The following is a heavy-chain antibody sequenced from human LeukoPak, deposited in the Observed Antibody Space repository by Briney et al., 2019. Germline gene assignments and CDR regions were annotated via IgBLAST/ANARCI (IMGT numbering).Heavy chain of an antibody. D-gene: IGHD1-26*01. CDR2: SGSGGGT. CDR3: AKNRGAGSHYYYHMNV. CDR1: GFTFSSYA. Sequence: AGGSLRLSCAASGFTFSSYAMSWVRQAAGKGLEWVSLSGSGGGTYYADSVKGRFTISRDNSKNTLYLQLNSLRVEDTAVYYCAKNRGAGSHYYYHMNVWGKGTTVTVSS. J-gene: IGHJ6*03. V-gene: IGHV3-23*01.